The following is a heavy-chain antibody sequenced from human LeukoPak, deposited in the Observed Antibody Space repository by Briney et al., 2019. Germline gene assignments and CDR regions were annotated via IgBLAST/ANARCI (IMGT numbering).Heavy chain of an antibody. CDR1: GGSISSSSYY. J-gene: IGHJ6*03. Sequence: SETLSLTCTVSGGSISSSSYYWGWIRQPPGKGLEWIGSIYYSGSTYYNPSLKSRVTISVDTSKNQFSLKLSSVTAADTAVYYCARHYYGSGSYYKSYYYMDVWGKGTTVTVSS. V-gene: IGHV4-39*01. CDR3: ARHYYGSGSYYKSYYYMDV. D-gene: IGHD3-10*01. CDR2: IYYSGST.